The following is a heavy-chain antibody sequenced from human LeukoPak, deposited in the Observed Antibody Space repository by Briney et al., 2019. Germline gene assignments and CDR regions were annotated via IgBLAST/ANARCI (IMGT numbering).Heavy chain of an antibody. CDR2: MYHSGST. J-gene: IGHJ4*02. Sequence: PSETLSLTCTVSGYSISSGYYWGWIRQPPGKGLEWIGSMYHSGSTYYNPSLKSRVTISVDTSKNHFSLKLSSVTAADTAVYYCARLTDDYVVGWGQGTLVTVSS. CDR3: ARLTDDYVVG. CDR1: GYSISSGYY. D-gene: IGHD4-17*01. V-gene: IGHV4-38-2*02.